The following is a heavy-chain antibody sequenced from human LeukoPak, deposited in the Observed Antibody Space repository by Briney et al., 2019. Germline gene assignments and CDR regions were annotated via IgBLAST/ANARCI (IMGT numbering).Heavy chain of an antibody. J-gene: IGHJ4*02. Sequence: GESLKISCQGSGYSFTSYWIGWVRPMPGKGLEWMGIIYPGDSDTRYSPSFQGQVTISADKSISTAYLQWSSLEASDTAMYYCARRAYSSSSGDYWGQGTLVTVSS. CDR3: ARRAYSSSSGDY. D-gene: IGHD6-6*01. CDR1: GYSFTSYW. V-gene: IGHV5-51*01. CDR2: IYPGDSDT.